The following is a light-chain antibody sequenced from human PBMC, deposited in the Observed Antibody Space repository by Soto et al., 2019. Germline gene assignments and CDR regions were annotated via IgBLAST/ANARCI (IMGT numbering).Light chain of an antibody. CDR1: QSVSSSS. J-gene: IGKJ1*01. V-gene: IGKV3D-20*01. Sequence: EIVLTQSPATLSLSPGERATLSCGASQSVSSSSLAWYQQKPGLAPRLLIYDASSRATGIPDRFSGSGSGTDFTLSISSLEPGDFAVYYCQQYGSSPVGAFGQGTNVEIK. CDR2: DAS. CDR3: QQYGSSPVGA.